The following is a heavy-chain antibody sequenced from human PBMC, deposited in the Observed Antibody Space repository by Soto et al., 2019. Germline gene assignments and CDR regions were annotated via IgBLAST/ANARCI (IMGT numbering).Heavy chain of an antibody. J-gene: IGHJ6*03. CDR1: GFTFDDYA. V-gene: IGHV3-9*01. Sequence: SLRLSCAASGFTFDDYAMHWVRQAPGKGLEWVSSISWNSGSLGYADSVKGRFTISRDNAKNSLYLQMNSLRAEDTALYYCAKDKGAYSSSSYYYYMDVWGKGTTVTVSS. CDR3: AKDKGAYSSSSYYYYMDV. D-gene: IGHD6-6*01. CDR2: ISWNSGSL.